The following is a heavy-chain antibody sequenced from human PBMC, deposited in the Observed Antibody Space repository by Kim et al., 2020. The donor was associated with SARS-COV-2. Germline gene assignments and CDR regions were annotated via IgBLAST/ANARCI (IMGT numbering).Heavy chain of an antibody. D-gene: IGHD4-17*01. Sequence: GGSLRLSCAASGFTFSSYAMSWVRQAPGKGLEWVSAISGSGGSTYYADSVKGRFTISRDNSKNTLYLQMNSLRAEDTAVYYCAKDSTAYGDYVGGWFDPWGQGTLVTVSS. CDR2: ISGSGGST. J-gene: IGHJ5*02. CDR3: AKDSTAYGDYVGGWFDP. V-gene: IGHV3-23*01. CDR1: GFTFSSYA.